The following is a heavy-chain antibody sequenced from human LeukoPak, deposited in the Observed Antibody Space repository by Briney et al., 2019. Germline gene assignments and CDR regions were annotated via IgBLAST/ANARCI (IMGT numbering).Heavy chain of an antibody. D-gene: IGHD4-23*01. J-gene: IGHJ4*02. CDR2: IYPGDSDT. CDR1: GYSFTSYW. Sequence: GESLNISCKGSGYSFTSYWIGWVRQMRGKGLEWMGIIYPGDSDTRYSPSFQGQVTISADKSISPAYQQWSSLKASDTAMYYCAMGFRARYGGYYFDYWGQGTLVSVSS. CDR3: AMGFRARYGGYYFDY. V-gene: IGHV5-51*01.